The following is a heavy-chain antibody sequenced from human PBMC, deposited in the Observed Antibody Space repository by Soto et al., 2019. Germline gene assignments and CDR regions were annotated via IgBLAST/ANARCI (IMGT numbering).Heavy chain of an antibody. V-gene: IGHV3-48*04. CDR1: GFIFSSYD. CDR2: ISSGSGNI. CDR3: ARTYGTGRLNCFDP. Sequence: GGSLRLSCAASGFIFSSYDMNWVRQAPGKGLEWVSYISSGSGNILYADSVKGRFTISRDNAKNSLYLQMNSLRAEDTAVYYCARTYGTGRLNCFDPWGQGTLVTVSS. D-gene: IGHD3-10*01. J-gene: IGHJ5*02.